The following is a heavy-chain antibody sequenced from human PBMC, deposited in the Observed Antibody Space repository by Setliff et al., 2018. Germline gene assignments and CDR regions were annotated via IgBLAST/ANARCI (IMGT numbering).Heavy chain of an antibody. CDR3: ARASRFATIVWKGDYYMDV. D-gene: IGHD3-16*02. CDR1: GYSFSTYA. Sequence: ASVKVSCKASGYSFSTYAMSWIRQAPGQGLEWMEWINTNTGNPSYAQGFTGRFVFSLDTSVSTAYLQISSLKPEDTAMYYCARASRFATIVWKGDYYMDVWGKGTTVTV. V-gene: IGHV7-4-1*02. CDR2: INTNTGNP. J-gene: IGHJ6*03.